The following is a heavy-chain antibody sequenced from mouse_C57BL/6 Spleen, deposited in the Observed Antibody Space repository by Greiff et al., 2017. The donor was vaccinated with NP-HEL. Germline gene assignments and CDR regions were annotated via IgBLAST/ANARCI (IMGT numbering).Heavy chain of an antibody. Sequence: VQLMESGAELVRPGASVKLSCKASGYTFTDYYINWVKQRPGQGLEWIARIYPGSGNTYYNEKFKGKATLTAEKSSSTAYMQLSSLTSEDSAVYVCARSHYYGSSYPPLDDWGQGTSVTVSS. J-gene: IGHJ4*01. CDR2: IYPGSGNT. CDR1: GYTFTDYY. CDR3: ARSHYYGSSYPPLDD. D-gene: IGHD1-1*01. V-gene: IGHV1-76*01.